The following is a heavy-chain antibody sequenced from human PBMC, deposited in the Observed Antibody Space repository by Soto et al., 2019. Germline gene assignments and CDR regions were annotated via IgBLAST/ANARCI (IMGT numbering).Heavy chain of an antibody. CDR3: ARDSRSQEDYYGSGSSRTDYYYYMDV. V-gene: IGHV3-11*01. CDR1: GFTFSDYY. J-gene: IGHJ6*03. Sequence: GGSLRLSCAASGFTFSDYYMSWIRQAPGKGLEWVSYISSSGSTIYYADSVKGRFTISRDNAKNSLYLQMNSLRAEDTAVYYCARDSRSQEDYYGSGSSRTDYYYYMDVWGKGTTVTVSS. D-gene: IGHD3-10*01. CDR2: ISSSGSTI.